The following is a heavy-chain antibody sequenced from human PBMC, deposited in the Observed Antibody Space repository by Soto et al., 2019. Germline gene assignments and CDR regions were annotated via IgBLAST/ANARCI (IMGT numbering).Heavy chain of an antibody. V-gene: IGHV1-3*01. Sequence: ASVKASCKASGYTFTSYAMQWVRQAPGQRLEWMGWINAGNGNTKYSQKFQGRVTITRDTSASTAYMELSSLRSEDTAVYYCAREYYDSSGYRRYNWFDPCGQGTLVTVSS. J-gene: IGHJ5*02. CDR1: GYTFTSYA. D-gene: IGHD3-22*01. CDR3: AREYYDSSGYRRYNWFDP. CDR2: INAGNGNT.